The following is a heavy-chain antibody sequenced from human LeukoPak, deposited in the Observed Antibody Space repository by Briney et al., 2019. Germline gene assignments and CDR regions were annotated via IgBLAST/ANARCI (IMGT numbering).Heavy chain of an antibody. CDR1: GGSISSSSYY. D-gene: IGHD6-13*01. CDR2: IYYSGST. CDR3: ARQNIAAAGTNWFDP. Sequence: SETLSLTCTVSGGSISSSSYYWGWISQPPGKGLEWIGSIYYSGSTYYNPSLKSRVTISVDTSKNQFSLKLSSVTAADTAVYYCARQNIAAAGTNWFDPWGQGTLVTVSS. V-gene: IGHV4-39*01. J-gene: IGHJ5*02.